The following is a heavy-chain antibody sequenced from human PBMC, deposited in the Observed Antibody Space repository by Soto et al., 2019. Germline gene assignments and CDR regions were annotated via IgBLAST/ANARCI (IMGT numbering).Heavy chain of an antibody. CDR2: SRNKANSYTT. CDR1: GFTFSDHY. V-gene: IGHV3-72*01. J-gene: IGHJ4*02. Sequence: EVQLVESGGGFVQPGGSLRLSCAASGFTFSDHYMDWVRQAPGKGLEWVGRSRNKANSYTTEYAASVKGRFIISRDDSEDSLYLQMNSLKTEDTAVYYCVRARGVYSSAWSFHFDYWGQGTLVPVSS. D-gene: IGHD6-19*01. CDR3: VRARGVYSSAWSFHFDY.